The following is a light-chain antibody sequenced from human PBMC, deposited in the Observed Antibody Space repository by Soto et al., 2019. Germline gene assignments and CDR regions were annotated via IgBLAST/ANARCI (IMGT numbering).Light chain of an antibody. V-gene: IGKV3-11*01. J-gene: IGKJ1*01. Sequence: EIVSTQSPATLSLSPGARPTLSCRASQSVSSYLAWYQQKPGQAPRLLIYDASNRATGIPARFSGSGSGTDFTLTISSLEPEDFAVYYCQQRSNWPRTVGQGTKVDIK. CDR3: QQRSNWPRT. CDR2: DAS. CDR1: QSVSSY.